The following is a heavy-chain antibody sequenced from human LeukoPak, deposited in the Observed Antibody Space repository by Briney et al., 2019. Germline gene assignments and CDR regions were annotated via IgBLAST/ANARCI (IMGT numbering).Heavy chain of an antibody. CDR2: TYYRSKWYN. CDR3: AREGSYCGGDCYSVLYYYYGMDV. CDR1: GDSVSSNSAA. J-gene: IGHJ6*02. V-gene: IGHV6-1*01. Sequence: SQTLSLTCAISGDSVSSNSAAWNWIRQSPSRGLEWLGRTYYRSKWYNDYAESVKSRITINPDTSKNQFSLQLNSVTPEDTAVYYCAREGSYCGGDCYSVLYYYYGMDVWGQGTTVTVSS. D-gene: IGHD2-21*02.